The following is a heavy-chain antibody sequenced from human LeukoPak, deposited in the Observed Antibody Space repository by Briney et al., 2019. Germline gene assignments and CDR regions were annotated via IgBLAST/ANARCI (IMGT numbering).Heavy chain of an antibody. D-gene: IGHD3-3*01. Sequence: AGGSLRLSCAASGFTFSDYYMSWIRQAPGKGLEWVSAISGSGGSTYYADSVKGRFTISRDNSKNTLYLQMNSLRAEDTAVYYCAKAGEDFWSGYQGVVDYWGQGTLVTVSS. CDR1: GFTFSDYY. CDR2: ISGSGGST. V-gene: IGHV3-23*01. J-gene: IGHJ4*02. CDR3: AKAGEDFWSGYQGVVDY.